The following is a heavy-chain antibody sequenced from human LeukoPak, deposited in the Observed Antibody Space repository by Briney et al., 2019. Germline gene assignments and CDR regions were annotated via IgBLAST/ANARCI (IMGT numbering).Heavy chain of an antibody. Sequence: PSETLFLTCTVSGGSISSYYWSWIRQPAGKGLEWIGRIYTSGSTNYNPSLKSRVTMSVDTSKNQFSLKLSSVTAADTAVYYCARGEDYDFWSGYSSAAEYYFDYWGQGTLVTVSS. CDR2: IYTSGST. J-gene: IGHJ4*02. CDR1: GGSISSYY. V-gene: IGHV4-4*07. D-gene: IGHD3-3*01. CDR3: ARGEDYDFWSGYSSAAEYYFDY.